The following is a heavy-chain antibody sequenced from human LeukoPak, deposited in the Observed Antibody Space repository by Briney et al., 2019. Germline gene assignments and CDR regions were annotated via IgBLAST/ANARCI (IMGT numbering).Heavy chain of an antibody. D-gene: IGHD3-22*01. CDR1: GYTFTSYG. V-gene: IGHV1-18*01. Sequence: GASVKVSCKASGYTFTSYGITWVRQAPGQGLEWMGWISAYSGDRDFAQKFQGRVTMTTDTSTSTAYMELRSLSSDDTAVYYCARTSASRTNSNSYYFETTKKNAFDIWGQGTMVTVSS. CDR3: ARTSASRTNSNSYYFETTKKNAFDI. CDR2: ISAYSGDR. J-gene: IGHJ3*02.